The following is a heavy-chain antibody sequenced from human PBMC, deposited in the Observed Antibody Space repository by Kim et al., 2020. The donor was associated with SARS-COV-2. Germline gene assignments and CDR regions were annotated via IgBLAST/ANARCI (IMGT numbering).Heavy chain of an antibody. J-gene: IGHJ6*02. Sequence: SETLSLTCAVYGGSFSGYYWSWIRQPPGKGLEWIGEINHSGSTNYNPSLKSRVTISVDTSKNQFSLKLSSVTAADTAVYYCARGDGYGSTMDVWGQGTTVTVSS. CDR2: INHSGST. CDR3: ARGDGYGSTMDV. CDR1: GGSFSGYY. D-gene: IGHD2-15*01. V-gene: IGHV4-34*01.